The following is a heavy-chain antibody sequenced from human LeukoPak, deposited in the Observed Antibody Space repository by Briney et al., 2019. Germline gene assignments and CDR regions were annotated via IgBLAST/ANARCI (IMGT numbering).Heavy chain of an antibody. CDR1: GGSISSYY. Sequence: SETLSLTCTVPGGSISSYYWSWIRQPPGKGLEWIGYIYYSGSTNYHPSLKSRVTISVDTSKNQFSLKLSSVTAADTAVYYCARGGQLVLGYYFDYWGQGTLVTVSS. CDR2: IYYSGST. CDR3: ARGGQLVLGYYFDY. D-gene: IGHD6-13*01. J-gene: IGHJ4*02. V-gene: IGHV4-59*01.